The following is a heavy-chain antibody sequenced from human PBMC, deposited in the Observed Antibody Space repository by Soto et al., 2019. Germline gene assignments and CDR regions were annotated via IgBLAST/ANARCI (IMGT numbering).Heavy chain of an antibody. D-gene: IGHD5-12*01. CDR1: GFTFSSYA. J-gene: IGHJ4*02. V-gene: IGHV3-23*01. CDR3: AKDPLLCGYDPVASRNY. Sequence: EVQLLESGGGLVQPGGSLRLSCAASGFTFSSYAMSWVRQAPGKGLEWVSAMSGSGGSTYYADSVKGRFTISRDNSKNTLYLQMNSLRGEDTAVYYCAKDPLLCGYDPVASRNYWGQGTLVTLSS. CDR2: MSGSGGST.